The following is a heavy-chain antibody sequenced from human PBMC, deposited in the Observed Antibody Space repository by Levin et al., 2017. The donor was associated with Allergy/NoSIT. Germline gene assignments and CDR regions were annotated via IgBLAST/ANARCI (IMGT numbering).Heavy chain of an antibody. Sequence: GGSLRLSCAASGFSFSTYGIQWVRQAPGKGLEWVALITSDGSNKYHADSVKGRFSISRDNSKNTVYLQMNSLRAEDTAVYYCAKGGDFDYWGLGTVVTVSS. CDR1: GFSFSTYG. J-gene: IGHJ4*02. CDR3: AKGGDFDY. D-gene: IGHD1-26*01. CDR2: ITSDGSNK. V-gene: IGHV3-30*18.